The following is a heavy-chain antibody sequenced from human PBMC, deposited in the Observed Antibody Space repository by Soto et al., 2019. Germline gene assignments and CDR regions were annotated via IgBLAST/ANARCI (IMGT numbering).Heavy chain of an antibody. J-gene: IGHJ5*02. Sequence: SVKNCCKASGGTFSSYAISWVRQAPGQGLEWMGGIIPIFGTANYAQKFQGRVTITADESTSTAYMELSSLRSEDTAVYYCAAISARSGWFDPWGQGTLVTVSS. CDR3: AAISARSGWFDP. D-gene: IGHD6-6*01. CDR1: GGTFSSYA. CDR2: IIPIFGTA. V-gene: IGHV1-69*13.